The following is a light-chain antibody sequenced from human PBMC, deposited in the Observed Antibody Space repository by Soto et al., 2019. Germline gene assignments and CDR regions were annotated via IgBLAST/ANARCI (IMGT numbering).Light chain of an antibody. Sequence: EIVLTQSPGTLSLSPGERATLSCRASQSVSSSYLAWYQQKPGQAPRLLIYGASSRATGIPDRFSGSGSGTDFTLTISSLEPEDFAQYYCQQYGSSPAFGGGTKVEIK. V-gene: IGKV3-20*01. CDR2: GAS. CDR3: QQYGSSPA. J-gene: IGKJ4*01. CDR1: QSVSSSY.